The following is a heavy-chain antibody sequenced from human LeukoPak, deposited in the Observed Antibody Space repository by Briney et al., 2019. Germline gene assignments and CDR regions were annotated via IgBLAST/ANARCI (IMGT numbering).Heavy chain of an antibody. D-gene: IGHD1-14*01. CDR1: GFTFSDYY. Sequence: GGSLRLSCAASGFTFSDYYMSCIRQAPGKGLEWVSSITSSGTTIYYADSVKGRFTIFRDNAKNSLYLQMNGLRAEDTAVYYCATGFSRPYYYGMDVWGQGTTVTVSS. J-gene: IGHJ6*02. V-gene: IGHV3-11*01. CDR3: ATGFSRPYYYGMDV. CDR2: ITSSGTTI.